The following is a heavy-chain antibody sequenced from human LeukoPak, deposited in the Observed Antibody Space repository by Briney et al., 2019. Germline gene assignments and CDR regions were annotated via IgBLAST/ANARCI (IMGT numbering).Heavy chain of an antibody. CDR1: GGSVSSTTYY. V-gene: IGHV4-61*02. D-gene: IGHD6-13*01. Sequence: PSETLSLTCTVSGGSVSSTTYYWNWIRQPAGKGLEWIGRIYTSGNTNYKPSLKSRVAISVDTSKNQFSLKLSSVTAADTAVYYCARVGGSSWYYYYYYMDVWGKGTTVTVSS. CDR3: ARVGGSSWYYYYYYMDV. J-gene: IGHJ6*03. CDR2: IYTSGNT.